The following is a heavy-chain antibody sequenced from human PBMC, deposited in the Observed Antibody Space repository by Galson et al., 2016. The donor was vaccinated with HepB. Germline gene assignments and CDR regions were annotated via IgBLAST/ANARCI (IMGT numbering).Heavy chain of an antibody. CDR3: ARPQSPYCSSTNCFYYGMDL. V-gene: IGHV1-69*13. D-gene: IGHD2-2*01. CDR2: IIPIFGTT. J-gene: IGHJ6*02. Sequence: SVKVSCKASGGTFSRYAISWVRQAPGQGLEWMGGIIPIFGTTNYAQKFQGRVTITADESTNTAYMELSSLGSEDTAVYYCARPQSPYCSSTNCFYYGMDLWGQGTTVTVSS. CDR1: GGTFSRYA.